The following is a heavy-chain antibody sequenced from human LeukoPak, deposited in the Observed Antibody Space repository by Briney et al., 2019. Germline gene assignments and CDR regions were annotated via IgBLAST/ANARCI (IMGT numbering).Heavy chain of an antibody. V-gene: IGHV4-61*03. CDR3: VRGIVGATYYFDY. CDR1: GGSVSSGSYY. J-gene: IGHJ4*02. Sequence: SETLSLTCTVSGGSVSSGSYYWSWVRQPPGKGLEWIGYIYYSGNTNYNPSLKSRVTISVDTSKNHFSLKLTSVTAADTAVYYCVRGIVGATYYFDYWGQGTLVTVSS. CDR2: IYYSGNT. D-gene: IGHD1-26*01.